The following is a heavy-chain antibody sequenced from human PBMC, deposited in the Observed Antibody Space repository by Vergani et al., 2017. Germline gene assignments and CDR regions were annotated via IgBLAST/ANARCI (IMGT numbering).Heavy chain of an antibody. CDR2: IQTSGST. CDR3: ARDSSGWYTYYYDGMDV. CDR1: GGSISSGSYY. Sequence: QVQLQESGPGLVKPSQTLSLTCTVSGGSISSGSYYWTWIRQPAGKGLEWIGRIQTSGSTNYNSSLKSRVTISVDTSKNQFSLKLSSVTAADTAVYYCARDSSGWYTYYYDGMDVWGQGTTVTVSS. V-gene: IGHV4-61*02. D-gene: IGHD6-13*01. J-gene: IGHJ6*02.